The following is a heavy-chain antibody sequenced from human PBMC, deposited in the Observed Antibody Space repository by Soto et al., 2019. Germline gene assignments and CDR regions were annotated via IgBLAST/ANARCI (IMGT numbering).Heavy chain of an antibody. J-gene: IGHJ4*02. V-gene: IGHV1-3*01. D-gene: IGHD6-13*01. CDR3: ARWVGSSWYFDY. CDR1: GYTFTSYA. Sequence: GASVKVSCKASGYTFTSYAMHWVRQAPGQRLEWMGWINAGNGNTKYSQKFQGRVTITRDTSASTAYMELSSLRSEDTAVYYCARWVGSSWYFDYWGQGTLVTVSS. CDR2: INAGNGNT.